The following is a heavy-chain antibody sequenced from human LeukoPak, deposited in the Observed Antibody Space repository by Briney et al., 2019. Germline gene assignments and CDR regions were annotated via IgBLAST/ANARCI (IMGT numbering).Heavy chain of an antibody. Sequence: ASVKVSCKASGYTFTGYHIHWVRQAPGQGLEWMGRINPYSGDTNFAQKFQGRVTMTRDTSITTAYMDLSSITPDDTAVYFCARDQGSLTRSWYTGYWGQGTRVTVSS. CDR3: ARDQGSLTRSWYTGY. V-gene: IGHV1-2*06. D-gene: IGHD6-13*01. CDR1: GYTFTGYH. J-gene: IGHJ4*02. CDR2: INPYSGDT.